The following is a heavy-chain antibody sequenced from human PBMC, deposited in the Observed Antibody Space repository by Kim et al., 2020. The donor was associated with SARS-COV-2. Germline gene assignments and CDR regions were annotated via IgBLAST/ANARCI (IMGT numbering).Heavy chain of an antibody. J-gene: IGHJ6*02. V-gene: IGHV3-30*04. CDR1: GFTFSSYA. CDR2: ISYDGSHK. D-gene: IGHD6-13*01. CDR3: ARAGGSAWYGSSYYFGIDV. Sequence: GGSLRLSCAASGFTFSSYAMHWVRQAPDKGLEWVAVISYDGSHKNYADSVKGRFTISRDNSRDTLHLQMNSLRAEDTAVYYCARAGGSAWYGSSYYFGIDVWGQGTTVTVSS.